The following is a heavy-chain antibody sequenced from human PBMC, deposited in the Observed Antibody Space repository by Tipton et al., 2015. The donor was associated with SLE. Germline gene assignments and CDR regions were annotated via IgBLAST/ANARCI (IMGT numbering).Heavy chain of an antibody. Sequence: TLSLTCTVSGGSISSSSYYWGWIRQPPGKGLEWIGSIYDSGSTYYNPSLKSRVTISVDTSKNQFSLKLSSVTAADTAVYYCARRKRAGFDYWGQGTLVTVSS. D-gene: IGHD1-14*01. CDR1: GGSISSSSYY. CDR3: ARRKRAGFDY. J-gene: IGHJ4*02. CDR2: IYDSGST. V-gene: IGHV4-39*07.